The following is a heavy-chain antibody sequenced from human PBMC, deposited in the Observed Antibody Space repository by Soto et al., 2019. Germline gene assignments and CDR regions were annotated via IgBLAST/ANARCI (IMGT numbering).Heavy chain of an antibody. V-gene: IGHV1-2*04. J-gene: IGHJ6*03. Sequence: QVQLVQSGAEVKKPGASVKVSCKASGYTFTGYYMHWVRQAPGQGLEWMGWSNPNSGGTNYAQKFQGSVTMPRNTSISTAYMELSRLRSDETAVYYCARDALYCGGDCYDDYCYYYMDVWGQGTTVTVSS. D-gene: IGHD2-21*01. CDR1: GYTFTGYY. CDR2: SNPNSGGT. CDR3: ARDALYCGGDCYDDYCYYYMDV.